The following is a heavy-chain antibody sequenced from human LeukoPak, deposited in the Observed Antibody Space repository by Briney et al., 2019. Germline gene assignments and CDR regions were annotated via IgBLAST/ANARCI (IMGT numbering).Heavy chain of an antibody. CDR1: VGXISGYY. D-gene: IGHD2-21*01. CDR2: IYYSGST. Sequence: PSETLSLSCTVSVGXISGYYWSWIXXSXXKXLEWIGYIYYSGSTNYNPSFQSRITISVGTYQNHFSLRLTCVSAENTAESYCARSISMDDDYFDYWGQGTLVTVSS. V-gene: IGHV4-59*01. J-gene: IGHJ4*02. CDR3: ARSISMDDDYFDY.